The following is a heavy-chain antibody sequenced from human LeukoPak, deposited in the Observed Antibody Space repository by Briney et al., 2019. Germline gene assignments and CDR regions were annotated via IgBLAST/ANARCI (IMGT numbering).Heavy chain of an antibody. CDR2: IYYSGST. J-gene: IGHJ5*02. V-gene: IGHV4-30-4*08. CDR3: ARDRIKQVRGVIISNWFDP. CDR1: GGSISSGDYY. D-gene: IGHD3-10*01. Sequence: PSQTLSLTCTVSGGSISSGDYYWSWIRQPPGKGLEWIGYIYYSGSTYYNPSLKSRVTISVDTSKNQFSLKLSSVTAADTAVYYCARDRIKQVRGVIISNWFDPWGQGTLVTVSS.